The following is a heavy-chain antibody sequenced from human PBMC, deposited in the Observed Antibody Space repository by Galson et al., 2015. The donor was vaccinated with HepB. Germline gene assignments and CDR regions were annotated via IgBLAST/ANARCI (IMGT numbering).Heavy chain of an antibody. D-gene: IGHD7-27*01. Sequence: SLRLSCAASGFTFSHYCMVWVRQVPGKGLEWMSFISRHGDTKLYADSVKGRFSISRDNSGNTLHLLMNSLSAEDTAVYYCGTVPGPMDVWGKGTTATVSA. V-gene: IGHV3-30*03. J-gene: IGHJ6*04. CDR2: ISRHGDTK. CDR1: GFTFSHYC. CDR3: GTVPGPMDV.